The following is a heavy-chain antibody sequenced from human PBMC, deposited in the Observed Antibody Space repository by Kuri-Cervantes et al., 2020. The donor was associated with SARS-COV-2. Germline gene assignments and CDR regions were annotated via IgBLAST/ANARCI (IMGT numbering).Heavy chain of an antibody. V-gene: IGHV4-59*12. J-gene: IGHJ6*02. CDR1: GGSISSYY. Sequence: SETLSLTCTVSGGSISSYYWSWIRQPPGKGLEWIGYIYYSGSTNYNPSLKSRVTTSVDTSKNQFSLKLSSVTAADTAVYYCARLNDFWSGYPYGMDVWGQGTTVTVSS. CDR3: ARLNDFWSGYPYGMDV. D-gene: IGHD3-3*01. CDR2: IYYSGST.